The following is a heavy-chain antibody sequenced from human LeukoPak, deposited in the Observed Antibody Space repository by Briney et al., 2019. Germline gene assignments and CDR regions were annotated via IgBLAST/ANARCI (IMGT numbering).Heavy chain of an antibody. CDR1: GFTFSNNG. CDR2: ISDGGDTT. J-gene: IGHJ4*02. Sequence: GGSLRLSCAASGFTFSNNGMTWVRQAPGEGMEWVTGISDGGDTTYDAGSVKGRFTVSRDNSKKILYLQMNSLRAEDMAIYYCAKTQGFFDHWGQGALVTVSS. CDR3: AKTQGFFDH. V-gene: IGHV3-23*01.